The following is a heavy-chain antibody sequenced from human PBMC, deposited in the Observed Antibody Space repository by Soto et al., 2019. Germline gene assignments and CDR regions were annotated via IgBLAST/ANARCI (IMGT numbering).Heavy chain of an antibody. J-gene: IGHJ4*02. CDR2: IVVGSGNT. V-gene: IGHV1-58*01. D-gene: IGHD4-17*01. CDR1: GFTLTKSS. CDR3: ARDEFGDPGVY. Sequence: GASVKVSCKASGFTLTKSSLQWGRQARGQRLEWIGWIVVGSGNTNYAQKFQERVTITRDMSTSTAYMELSSLRSEDTAVYYCARDEFGDPGVYWGQGTLVTVSS.